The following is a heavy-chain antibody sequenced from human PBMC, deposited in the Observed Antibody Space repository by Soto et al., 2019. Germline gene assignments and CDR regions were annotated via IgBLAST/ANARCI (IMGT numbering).Heavy chain of an antibody. CDR3: AKDAISMVRGVNNWFDP. CDR1: GFTFCSYA. J-gene: IGHJ5*02. Sequence: GGPLRLSCAASGFTFCSYAMTWVRQAPGKGLEWVSGISGGGGVSTYYADSVKGRFTISRDNSMNTLYLQMNRLRAEDTAVYYCAKDAISMVRGVNNWFDPWGQGTLVTVSS. V-gene: IGHV3-23*01. CDR2: ISGGGGVST. D-gene: IGHD3-10*01.